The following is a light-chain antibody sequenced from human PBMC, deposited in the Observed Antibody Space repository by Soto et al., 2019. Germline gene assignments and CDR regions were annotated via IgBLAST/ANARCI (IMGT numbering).Light chain of an antibody. J-gene: IGKJ1*01. CDR3: QQYGSSPWT. CDR2: GAS. CDR1: QSVFNSQ. V-gene: IGKV3-20*01. Sequence: EIVLTQSPGTLSLSPGERATLSYRASQSVFNSQLAWYQQKPGQAPRLLIYGASSRAAGIPDRFSGSGSGTDFTLTINRQEPEDLAVYYWQQYGSSPWTFGQGTKVEVK.